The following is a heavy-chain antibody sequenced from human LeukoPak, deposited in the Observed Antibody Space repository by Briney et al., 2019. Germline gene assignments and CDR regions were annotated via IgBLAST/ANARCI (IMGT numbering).Heavy chain of an antibody. V-gene: IGHV3-21*01. J-gene: IGHJ4*02. Sequence: PGGSLRLSCAASGFTFSSYSMNWVRQAPGKGLEWVSSISSSSSYIYYADSVKGRFTISRDNAKNSLYLQMNSLRAEDTAVYYCASSHCSSTSCLIWDESDYWGQGTLVTVSS. CDR2: ISSSSSYI. CDR3: ASSHCSSTSCLIWDESDY. D-gene: IGHD2-2*01. CDR1: GFTFSSYS.